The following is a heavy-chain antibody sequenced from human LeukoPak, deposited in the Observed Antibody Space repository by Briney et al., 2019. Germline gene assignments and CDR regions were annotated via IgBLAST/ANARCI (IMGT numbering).Heavy chain of an antibody. D-gene: IGHD6-13*01. CDR3: ARHAGGIAAAGTRPFDY. CDR1: GASFSSSTYY. V-gene: IGHV4-39*01. J-gene: IGHJ4*02. CDR2: IYYSGST. Sequence: SETLSLTCTVSGASFSSSTYYWGWIRRPPGKGLEWIGSIYYSGSTYYNPSLKSRVTMSVDTSKNQFSLKLSSVTAADTAVYYCARHAGGIAAAGTRPFDYWGQGTLVTVSS.